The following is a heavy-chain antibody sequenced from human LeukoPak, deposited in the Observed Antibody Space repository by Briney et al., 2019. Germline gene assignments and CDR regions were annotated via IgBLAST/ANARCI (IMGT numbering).Heavy chain of an antibody. CDR2: ISHDGSDK. D-gene: IGHD3-16*01. CDR1: GFTFSSYG. Sequence: GGSLRLSCAASGFTFSSYGMHWLRQAPGKGLEWVALISHDGSDKYYADSVKGRFTISRDNSKNTLYLQMNSLRAEDTAMYSCATLLLGVGGDYWGQGTLVTVSS. V-gene: IGHV3-30*03. J-gene: IGHJ4*02. CDR3: ATLLLGVGGDY.